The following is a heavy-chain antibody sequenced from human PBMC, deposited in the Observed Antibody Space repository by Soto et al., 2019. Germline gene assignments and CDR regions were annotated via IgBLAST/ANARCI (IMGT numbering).Heavy chain of an antibody. V-gene: IGHV1-18*01. CDR3: ARGPTVGDI. Sequence: QVQLVQSGGEVKKPGASVKVSCKASGYTFNSYGISWVRQAHGQGLEWMGWIRVKNGNTNYAQNFQGRFTMTTDTSTSTAYMELSSLRSDDTAVYYCARGPTVGDIWGQGTMVTVSS. CDR2: IRVKNGNT. D-gene: IGHD2-21*02. J-gene: IGHJ3*02. CDR1: GYTFNSYG.